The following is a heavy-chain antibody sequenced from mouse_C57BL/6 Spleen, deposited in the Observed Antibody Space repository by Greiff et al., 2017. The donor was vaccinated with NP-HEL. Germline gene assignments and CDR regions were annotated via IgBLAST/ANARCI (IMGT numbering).Heavy chain of an antibody. J-gene: IGHJ4*01. CDR2: IWSGGST. CDR1: GFSLTSYG. Sequence: VQRVESGPGLVQPSQSLSITCTVSGFSLTSYGVHWVRQSPGKGLEWLGVIWSGGSTDYNAAFISRLSISKDNSKSHFFFKMNSLQADDTAIYYCARNDGNYDYYAMDYWGQGTSVTVSS. V-gene: IGHV2-2*01. D-gene: IGHD2-1*01. CDR3: ARNDGNYDYYAMDY.